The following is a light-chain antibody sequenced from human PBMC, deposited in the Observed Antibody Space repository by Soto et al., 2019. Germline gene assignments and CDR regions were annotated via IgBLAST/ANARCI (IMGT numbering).Light chain of an antibody. CDR3: SSYSSGSTLGV. CDR2: EVS. Sequence: QSALTQPPSASGSPGQSVTISCTGTSSDVGGYKYVSWYQHHPGKVPQLLIYEVSNRPSGISSRFSASKSGNTASLTISGLQAEDEADYYCSSYSSGSTLGVFGTGTKLTVL. J-gene: IGLJ3*02. CDR1: SSDVGGYKY. V-gene: IGLV2-14*01.